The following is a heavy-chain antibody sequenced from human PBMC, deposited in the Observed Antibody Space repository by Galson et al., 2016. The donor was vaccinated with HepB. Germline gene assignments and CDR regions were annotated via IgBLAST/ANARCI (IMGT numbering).Heavy chain of an antibody. V-gene: IGHV3-74*01. CDR1: GFTFSTHW. Sequence: SLRLSCAASGFTFSTHWMHWVRQAPGKGLVCVSRISEDGRATNYADSVKGRFAISRDNAKNTLYLQMNSLRAEDTAIYYCARVFPARCSGRSCFSEAAFDIWVQGTMVSVSS. D-gene: IGHD2-15*01. CDR3: ARVFPARCSGRSCFSEAAFDI. CDR2: ISEDGRAT. J-gene: IGHJ3*02.